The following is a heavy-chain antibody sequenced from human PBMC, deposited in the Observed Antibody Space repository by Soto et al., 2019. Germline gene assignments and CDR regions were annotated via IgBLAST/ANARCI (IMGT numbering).Heavy chain of an antibody. CDR1: GGSMSRYY. CDR3: ARDLTISSTDGPLDP. D-gene: IGHD1-1*01. Sequence: SETLSLTGTVSGGSMSRYYWTWIRQPPGKGLEWIGNIHYTGSTNYNPSLKSRVTILLGTSTSQFSLKVSSVTAADTAVYYCARDLTISSTDGPLDPWGHGTLVTVSS. CDR2: IHYTGST. V-gene: IGHV4-59*01. J-gene: IGHJ5*02.